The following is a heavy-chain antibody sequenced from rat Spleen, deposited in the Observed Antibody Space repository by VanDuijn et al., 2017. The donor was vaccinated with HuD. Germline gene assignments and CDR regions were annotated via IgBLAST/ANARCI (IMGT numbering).Heavy chain of an antibody. D-gene: IGHD1-6*01. J-gene: IGHJ2*01. V-gene: IGHV5S13*01. CDR3: AKDMGYTTDYCFDY. CDR1: GFTFSNYV. Sequence: EVQLVESGGDLVQPGRSLKLSCAASGFTFSNYVMAWVRQAPTKGLEWVASISTGGINTYYRDSVKGRFTISRDNAKNTLYLQMDSLRSEDTATYYCAKDMGYTTDYCFDYWGQGVMVTVSS. CDR2: ISTGGINT.